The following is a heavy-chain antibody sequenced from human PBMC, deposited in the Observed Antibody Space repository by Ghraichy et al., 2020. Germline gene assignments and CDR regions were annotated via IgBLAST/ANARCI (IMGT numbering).Heavy chain of an antibody. J-gene: IGHJ2*01. V-gene: IGHV3-64*01. D-gene: IGHD6-13*01. CDR1: GFTFSSYA. Sequence: GEYLNISCAASGFTFSSYAMHWVRQAPGKGLEYVSAISSNGGSTYYANSVKGRFTISRDNSKNTLYLQMGSLRAEDMAVYYCARDFSSSSWRFDWYFDLWGRGTLVTVSS. CDR2: ISSNGGST. CDR3: ARDFSSSSWRFDWYFDL.